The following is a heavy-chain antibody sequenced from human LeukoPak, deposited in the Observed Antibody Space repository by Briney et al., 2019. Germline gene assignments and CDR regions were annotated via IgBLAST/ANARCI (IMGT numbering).Heavy chain of an antibody. J-gene: IGHJ4*02. CDR1: GFTFSSYA. Sequence: GGSLRLSCAASGFTFSSYAMSWVRQAPGKGLEWVSVISASADDTHYADSVKGRFTISRDNSKNTLDLQMNSLRVEDTAVYYCARLEFSGWYQFDYWGQGTLVSVSS. D-gene: IGHD6-19*01. CDR3: ARLEFSGWYQFDY. V-gene: IGHV3-23*01. CDR2: ISASADDT.